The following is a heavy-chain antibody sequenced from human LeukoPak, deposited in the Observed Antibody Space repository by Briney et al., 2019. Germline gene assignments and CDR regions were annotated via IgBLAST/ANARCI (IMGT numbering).Heavy chain of an antibody. CDR2: IKQDGSEK. CDR1: GFAFRDSW. CDR3: ARDPSAFDI. J-gene: IGHJ3*02. V-gene: IGHV3-7*05. Sequence: GGSLRLCCAASGFAFRDSWLSWVRQAPGKGLEWVANIKQDGSEKFYVVSGKGRCTISRDNAKNSLHLQMNSLRAEDTAVYYCARDPSAFDIWGQGTMVTVSS.